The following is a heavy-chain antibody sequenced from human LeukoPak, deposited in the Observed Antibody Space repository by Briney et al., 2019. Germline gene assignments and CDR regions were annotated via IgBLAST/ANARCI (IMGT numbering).Heavy chain of an antibody. CDR3: ASIGYYGIKRDY. J-gene: IGHJ4*02. CDR2: INHSGST. V-gene: IGHV4-34*01. Sequence: PGGSLRLSCAASGFIFNNYWMHWVRQAPGKGLEWIGEINHSGSTNYNPSLKSRVTISVDTSKNQFSLKLSSVTAADTAVYYCASIGYYGIKRDYWGQGTLVTVSS. CDR1: GFIFNNYW. D-gene: IGHD3-10*01.